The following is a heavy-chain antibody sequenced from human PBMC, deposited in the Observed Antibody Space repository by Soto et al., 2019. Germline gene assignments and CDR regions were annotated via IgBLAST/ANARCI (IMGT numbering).Heavy chain of an antibody. J-gene: IGHJ4*02. V-gene: IGHV4-39*01. CDR3: ARHQPESATVVGVDFDY. CDR2: IYYSGST. CDR1: GGSISSSSYY. D-gene: IGHD2-15*01. Sequence: QLQLQESGPGLVKPSETLSLTCTVSGGSISSSSYYWGWIRQPPGKGLEWIGSIYYSGSTYYNPSLKSRVTISVDTSKNQFSLKLSSVTAADTAVYYCARHQPESATVVGVDFDYWGQGTLVTVSS.